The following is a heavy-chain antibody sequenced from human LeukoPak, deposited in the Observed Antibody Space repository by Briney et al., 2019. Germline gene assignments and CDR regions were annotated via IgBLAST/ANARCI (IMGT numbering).Heavy chain of an antibody. CDR3: VRHEEEDGYNAKPFDF. Sequence: SSETLSLTCTVSGGSISNSNYYWGWVRQPPGKGLEWIGAIYYSGNTYYNPSLKSRVTISVDTSKNQFSLRLTSVTAADTAVYFCVRHEEEDGYNAKPFDFWGRGTLVTVSS. CDR1: GGSISNSNYY. CDR2: IYYSGNT. V-gene: IGHV4-39*01. D-gene: IGHD5-24*01. J-gene: IGHJ4*02.